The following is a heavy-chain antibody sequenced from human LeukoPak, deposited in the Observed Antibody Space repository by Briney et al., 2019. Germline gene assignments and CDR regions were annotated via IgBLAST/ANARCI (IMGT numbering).Heavy chain of an antibody. V-gene: IGHV4-34*01. CDR1: GGSFSGYY. D-gene: IGHD3-10*01. Sequence: PSETLSLTCAVYGGSFSGYYWSWIRQPPGKGLEWIGEINHSGSTNCNPSLKSRVTISVDTSKNQFSLELSSVTAADTAVYYCARGGAAYGSGSYFPFDYWGQGTLVTVSS. J-gene: IGHJ4*02. CDR2: INHSGST. CDR3: ARGGAAYGSGSYFPFDY.